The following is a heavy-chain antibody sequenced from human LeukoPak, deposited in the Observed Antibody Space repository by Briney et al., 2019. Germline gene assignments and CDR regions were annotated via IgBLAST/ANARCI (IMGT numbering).Heavy chain of an antibody. CDR3: AKDLRPLDIVATIAY. D-gene: IGHD5-12*01. V-gene: IGHV3-23*01. Sequence: GSLRLSCAASGFTFSSYAMSWVRQAPGKGLEWVSAISGSGGSTYYADSVKGRFTISRDNSKNTLYLQMNSLRAEDTAVYYCAKDLRPLDIVATIAYWGQGTLVTVSS. CDR2: ISGSGGST. J-gene: IGHJ4*02. CDR1: GFTFSSYA.